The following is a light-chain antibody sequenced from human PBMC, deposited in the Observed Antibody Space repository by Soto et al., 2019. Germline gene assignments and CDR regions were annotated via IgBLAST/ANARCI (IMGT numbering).Light chain of an antibody. Sequence: EIVMTQSPATLSVSPGERATLSCRASQSVSSNLAWYQQKPGQAPRLLIYGASTRATGLPDRISGSGSGTEFTLTISSLQSEDFALYYCQQYKDWPLTFGGGTKVEIK. CDR2: GAS. CDR1: QSVSSN. V-gene: IGKV3-15*01. J-gene: IGKJ4*01. CDR3: QQYKDWPLT.